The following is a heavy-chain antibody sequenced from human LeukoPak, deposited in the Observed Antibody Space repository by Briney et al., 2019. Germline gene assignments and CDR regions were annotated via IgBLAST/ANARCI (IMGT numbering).Heavy chain of an antibody. Sequence: SVKVSCKASGGTFSSYAISWVRQAPGQGLEWMGGIIPIFGTANYAQKFQGRVTITADESTSTAYMELSSLRSEDTAVYYCARKSSSWSSFDYWGQGTLVTVSS. D-gene: IGHD6-13*01. J-gene: IGHJ4*02. CDR1: GGTFSSYA. CDR2: IIPIFGTA. V-gene: IGHV1-69*13. CDR3: ARKSSSWSSFDY.